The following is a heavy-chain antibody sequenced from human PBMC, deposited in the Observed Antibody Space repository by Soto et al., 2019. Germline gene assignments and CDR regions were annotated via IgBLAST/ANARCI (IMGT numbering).Heavy chain of an antibody. V-gene: IGHV1-2*04. CDR3: ARGGYSGYEGAGDDAFDI. CDR1: GYTFTGYY. CDR2: ISPNSGGT. Sequence: GASVKVSCKASGYTFTGYYMHWVRQAPGQGLEWMGWISPNSGGTNYAQKFQGWVTMTRDTSISTAYMELSRLRSDDTAVYYCARGGYSGYEGAGDDAFDIWGQGTMVTVSS. D-gene: IGHD5-12*01. J-gene: IGHJ3*02.